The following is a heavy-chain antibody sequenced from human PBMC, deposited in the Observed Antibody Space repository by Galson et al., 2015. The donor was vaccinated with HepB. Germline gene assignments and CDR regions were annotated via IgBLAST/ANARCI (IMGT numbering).Heavy chain of an antibody. CDR3: AREKNKQRRSIVVVPAALDY. CDR1: GFTFSSYS. CDR2: ISSSSSYI. D-gene: IGHD2-2*01. J-gene: IGHJ4*02. Sequence: SLRLSCAASGFTFSSYSMNWVRQAPGKGLEWVSSISSSSSYIYYADSVKGRFTISRDNAKNSLYLQMNSLRAEDTAVYYCAREKNKQRRSIVVVPAALDYWGQGTLVTVSS. V-gene: IGHV3-21*01.